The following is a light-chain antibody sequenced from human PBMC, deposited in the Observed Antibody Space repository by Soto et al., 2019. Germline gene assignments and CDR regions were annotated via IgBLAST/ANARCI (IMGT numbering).Light chain of an antibody. CDR2: DVS. V-gene: IGLV2-14*01. Sequence: QSALTQPASVSGSPGQWITISCTGTSSDVGGYNYVSWYQQHPGKASKLMIYDVSNRPSGVSNRFSGSKSVNTASLTISGLQAEDEADYYCSSYTSSSVVFGGGNQLAVL. J-gene: IGLJ2*01. CDR3: SSYTSSSVV. CDR1: SSDVGGYNY.